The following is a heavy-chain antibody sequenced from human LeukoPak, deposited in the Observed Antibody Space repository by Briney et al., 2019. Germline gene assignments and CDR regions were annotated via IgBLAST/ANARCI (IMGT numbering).Heavy chain of an antibody. CDR3: AKYGVGSTYFDN. Sequence: SETLSLTCTVSGASINSYHWSWIRQPPGKGLEWIGYVSYSGDTDYNPSLKSRVTISADMSKNHFSLRLSSVTAADTAIYYCAKYGVGSTYFDNWGQGTLVTVSS. CDR1: GASINSYH. J-gene: IGHJ4*02. D-gene: IGHD1-26*01. V-gene: IGHV4-59*01. CDR2: VSYSGDT.